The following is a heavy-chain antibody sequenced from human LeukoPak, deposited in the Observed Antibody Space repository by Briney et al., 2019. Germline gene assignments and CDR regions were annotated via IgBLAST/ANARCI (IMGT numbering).Heavy chain of an antibody. CDR3: AREGGQQDKSIDY. CDR1: GFTFSSYA. J-gene: IGHJ4*02. V-gene: IGHV3-23*01. D-gene: IGHD6-13*01. Sequence: GGSLRLSCAASGFTFSSYAMSWVRQAPGKGLEWVSAISGSGGSTYYADSVKGRFTVSRDNSKNTLYLQMNSLRAEDTAVYYCAREGGQQDKSIDYWGQGTLVTVSS. CDR2: ISGSGGST.